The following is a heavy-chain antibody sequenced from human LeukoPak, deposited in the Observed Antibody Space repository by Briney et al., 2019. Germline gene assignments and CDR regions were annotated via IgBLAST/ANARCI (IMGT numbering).Heavy chain of an antibody. Sequence: SETLSLTCTVSGGSISSYHWSWIRQPPGKGLEWIGYIYHSGSTNYNPSLKSRATISVDMSKKQFSLRLSSVTAADTAVYYCARENFLSMVRGVIEWFDSWGQGTLVTVSS. CDR2: IYHSGST. J-gene: IGHJ5*01. CDR1: GGSISSYH. D-gene: IGHD3-10*01. CDR3: ARENFLSMVRGVIEWFDS. V-gene: IGHV4-59*01.